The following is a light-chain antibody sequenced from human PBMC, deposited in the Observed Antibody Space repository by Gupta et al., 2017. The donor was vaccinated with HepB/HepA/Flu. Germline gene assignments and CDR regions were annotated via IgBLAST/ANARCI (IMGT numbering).Light chain of an antibody. V-gene: IGKV1-27*01. CDR2: AAS. CDR3: QKYNNDPQT. Sequence: DIQMSQSPSSLSASVGDRDTITCRAGQGISNYLVWYHQKQGKVPKLLIYAASTLQSGVPSRFIGSGSGTDFILTISSLQPEDDATYYFQKYNNDPQTFGQGTKVEIK. CDR1: QGISNY. J-gene: IGKJ1*01.